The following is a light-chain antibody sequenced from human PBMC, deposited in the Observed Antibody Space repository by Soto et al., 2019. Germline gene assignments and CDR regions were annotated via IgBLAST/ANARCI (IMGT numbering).Light chain of an antibody. CDR1: QGISNY. CDR3: QKYNSAPLT. V-gene: IGKV1-27*01. Sequence: DIQMTQSPSSLSASVGDRVTITCRASQGISNYLAWYQQKPGKVPKLLIYAASTLQSGVPSRFSGSGSGTDFTLTISGLQPEDVGTYSCQKYNSAPLTFGGGTKVGIK. J-gene: IGKJ4*01. CDR2: AAS.